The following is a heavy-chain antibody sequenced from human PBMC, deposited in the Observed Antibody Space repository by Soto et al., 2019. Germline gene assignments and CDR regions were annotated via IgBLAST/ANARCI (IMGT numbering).Heavy chain of an antibody. D-gene: IGHD2-2*01. V-gene: IGHV1-8*01. CDR2: MNPNSGNT. CDR3: ARFAKSQLLFYFDP. CDR1: GYTFTSYD. Sequence: QVQLVQSGAEVKKPGASVKVSCKASGYTFTSYDINWVRQATGQGLEWMGWMNPNSGNTGYAQKFQGRVTMTRNTSKSTAYMELSSLLSEDTAVYYCARFAKSQLLFYFDPWGQGTLVTVSS. J-gene: IGHJ5*02.